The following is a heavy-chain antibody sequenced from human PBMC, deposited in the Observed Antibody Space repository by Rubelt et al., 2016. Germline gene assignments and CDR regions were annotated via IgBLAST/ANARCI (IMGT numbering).Heavy chain of an antibody. Sequence: EVQLVESGGGLVQPGRSLRLSCAASGFTFDDYAMHWVRQAPGKGLEWVSAISGSGGSAYYADSVKGRFTISRDNAKNTLYLQMNSLRAEDTAVYYCATTKTPYYFDYWGQGTLVTVSS. CDR3: ATTKTPYYFDY. J-gene: IGHJ4*02. V-gene: IGHV3-23*04. CDR2: ISGSGGSA. CDR1: GFTFDDYA. D-gene: IGHD1-14*01.